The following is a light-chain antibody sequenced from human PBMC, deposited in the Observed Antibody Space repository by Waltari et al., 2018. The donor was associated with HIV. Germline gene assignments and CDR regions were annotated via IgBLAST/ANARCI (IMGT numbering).Light chain of an antibody. CDR3: MLFMGGGIWV. V-gene: IGLV8-61*01. J-gene: IGLJ3*02. Sequence: QTVVTQESSFSVSPGGTVTLTCVLNSGPVSTSYYPGWYRPTPGQAPRPLMYNTDTRSSGVPDRFSGSILGNKAALTITGAQADDESTYYCMLFMGGGIWVFGGGTKLTVL. CDR1: SGPVSTSYY. CDR2: NTD.